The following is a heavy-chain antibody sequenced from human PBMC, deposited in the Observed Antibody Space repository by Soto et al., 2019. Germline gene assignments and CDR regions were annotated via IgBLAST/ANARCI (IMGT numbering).Heavy chain of an antibody. CDR1: GDSSSSGGYY. CDR3: ARDRGYCSGGSCYDFDY. D-gene: IGHD2-15*01. V-gene: IGHV4-31*03. CDR2: IYYSGST. Sequence: LALACTVSGDSSSSGGYYWSWIRQHPGKGLEWIGYIYYSGSTYYNPSLKSRVTISVDTAKNQFSLKLSSVTAADTAVYYCARDRGYCSGGSCYDFDYWGQGTLVTVSS. J-gene: IGHJ4*02.